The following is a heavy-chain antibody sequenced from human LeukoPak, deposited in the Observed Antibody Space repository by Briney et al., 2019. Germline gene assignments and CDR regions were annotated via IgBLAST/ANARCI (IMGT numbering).Heavy chain of an antibody. CDR3: VKAGYSGYDLYLDY. D-gene: IGHD5-12*01. CDR2: ISSNGGST. CDR1: GFTFSSYT. J-gene: IGHJ4*02. Sequence: GGSLRLSCSASGFTFSSYTMNWVRPAPGKGLEYVSAISSNGGSTYYADSVKGRFTISRDNSKNTLYLQMRSLRAEDTAVYYCVKAGYSGYDLYLDYWGQGTLVTVSS. V-gene: IGHV3-64D*06.